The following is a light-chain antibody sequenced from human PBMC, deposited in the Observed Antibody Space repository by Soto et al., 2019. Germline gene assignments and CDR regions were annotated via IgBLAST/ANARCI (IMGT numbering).Light chain of an antibody. J-gene: IGLJ2*01. CDR1: SGHSSYA. V-gene: IGLV4-69*01. Sequence: QSVLTQAPSASASPGASVKLTCTLSSGHSSYAIAWHQQQPERGPRYLMKLNSDGSHNKGGGIPDRFSGSSSGAERYLTISSLQSEDEADYYCQTWGTGILVFGGGTKLTVL. CDR3: QTWGTGILV. CDR2: LNSDGSH.